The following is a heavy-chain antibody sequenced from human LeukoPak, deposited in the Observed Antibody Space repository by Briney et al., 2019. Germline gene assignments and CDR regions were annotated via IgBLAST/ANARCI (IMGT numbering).Heavy chain of an antibody. CDR3: ARGDCSSTSCQDFDY. V-gene: IGHV3-30*04. CDR1: GFTFSGYA. CDR2: ISYDGSNK. D-gene: IGHD2-2*01. Sequence: PGGSLRLSCAASGFTFSGYAMHWVRQAPGKGLEWVAVISYDGSNKYYADSVKGRFTISRDNSKNTLYLQMNSLRAEDTAVYYCARGDCSSTSCQDFDYWGQGTLVTVSS. J-gene: IGHJ4*02.